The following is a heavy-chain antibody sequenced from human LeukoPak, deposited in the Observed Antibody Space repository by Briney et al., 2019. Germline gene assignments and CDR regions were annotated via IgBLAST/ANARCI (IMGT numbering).Heavy chain of an antibody. J-gene: IGHJ3*02. Sequence: SVKVSCKASGGTFSSYAISWVRQAPGQGLEWMGGIIPIFGTANYAQKFQGRVTITADESTGTAYMELSSLRSEDTAVYYCARGGLGAYCSSTSCYTETYHDAFDIWGQGTMVTVSS. V-gene: IGHV1-69*13. CDR3: ARGGLGAYCSSTSCYTETYHDAFDI. CDR2: IIPIFGTA. D-gene: IGHD2-2*02. CDR1: GGTFSSYA.